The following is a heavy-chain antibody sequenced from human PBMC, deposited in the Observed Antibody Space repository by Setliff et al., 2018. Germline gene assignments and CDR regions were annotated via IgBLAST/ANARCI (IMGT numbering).Heavy chain of an antibody. Sequence: GESLKISCKGSGYSFTSYWIGWVRQMPGKGLEWMGIIYPGDSDTRYSPSFQGQVTTSADKSISTAYLQWSSLKASDTAMYYCASTLYYYDSSGYGAFDIWGQGTRVTVSS. CDR3: ASTLYYYDSSGYGAFDI. CDR2: IYPGDSDT. V-gene: IGHV5-51*01. J-gene: IGHJ3*02. D-gene: IGHD3-22*01. CDR1: GYSFTSYW.